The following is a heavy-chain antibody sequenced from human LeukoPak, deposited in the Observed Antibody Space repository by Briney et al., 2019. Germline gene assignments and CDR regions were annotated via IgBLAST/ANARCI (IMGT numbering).Heavy chain of an antibody. V-gene: IGHV1-18*01. CDR1: GYTFTSYG. CDR2: ISAYSGNT. CDR3: ARGADTGSYGSLVYFDY. J-gene: IGHJ4*02. D-gene: IGHD3-16*01. Sequence: GASVKVSCKASGYTFTSYGISWVRQAPGQGLEWMGLISAYSGNTNSAQKLQVRVTMTTDTSTSTAYMELRSLRSDDTAVYFCARGADTGSYGSLVYFDYWGQGTLVTVSS.